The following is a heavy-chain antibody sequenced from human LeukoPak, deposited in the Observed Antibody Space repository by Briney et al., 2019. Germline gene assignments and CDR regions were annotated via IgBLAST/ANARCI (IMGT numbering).Heavy chain of an antibody. CDR1: GFTFNSYS. CDR2: ISSSSSYI. Sequence: GGSLRLSCIVSGFTFNSYSMNWVRQAPGKGLEWVSSISSSSSYIYYADSVKGRFTISRDNAKNSLYLQMNSLRAEDTAVYYCARAVVVVAGPFDPWGQGTLVTVSS. CDR3: ARAVVVVAGPFDP. D-gene: IGHD2-15*01. V-gene: IGHV3-21*01. J-gene: IGHJ5*02.